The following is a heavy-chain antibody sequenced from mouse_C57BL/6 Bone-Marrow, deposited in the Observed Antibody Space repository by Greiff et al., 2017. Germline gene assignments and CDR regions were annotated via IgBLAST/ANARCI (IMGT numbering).Heavy chain of an antibody. J-gene: IGHJ2*01. CDR1: GYTFPDYY. Sequence: VQLQQSGPARVKPRASVTISCMASGYTFPDYYMNWVKQSHGKNLERCGDYNPNNGGTSSHQKYKGQATFTVDTSSSTAYIEPRSLTSEDSAVNYCARRWLLRRFDYWGQGTTLTVSS. D-gene: IGHD2-3*01. V-gene: IGHV1-26*01. CDR3: ARRWLLRRFDY. CDR2: YNPNNGGT.